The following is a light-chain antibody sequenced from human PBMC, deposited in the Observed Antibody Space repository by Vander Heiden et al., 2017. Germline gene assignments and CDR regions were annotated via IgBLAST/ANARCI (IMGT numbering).Light chain of an antibody. V-gene: IGKV1-33*01. CDR3: QRYDNPPVFT. CDR2: DAS. J-gene: IGKJ3*01. Sequence: DRQMAQYRTCLSASVGDRVTITCQASQDINNYLNWYQQKPGKAPKLLIYDASNLETGVPSRFSGSGSGTDFTFTISSLQPEDIATYYCQRYDNPPVFTFGPGTKVDIK. CDR1: QDINNY.